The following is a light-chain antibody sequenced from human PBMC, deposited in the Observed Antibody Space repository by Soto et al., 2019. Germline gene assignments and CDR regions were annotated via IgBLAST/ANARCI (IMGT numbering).Light chain of an antibody. Sequence: EIVLTQSPGTLSFSPGERATLSCRASQSVSSSYLAWYQQKPGQAPRLLIYGASSRAPGIPDRFSGSASGTDFTLTISRLEPEDFAVYFCQQHGSSPLTFGGGTKVDIK. CDR1: QSVSSSY. J-gene: IGKJ4*01. CDR2: GAS. V-gene: IGKV3-20*01. CDR3: QQHGSSPLT.